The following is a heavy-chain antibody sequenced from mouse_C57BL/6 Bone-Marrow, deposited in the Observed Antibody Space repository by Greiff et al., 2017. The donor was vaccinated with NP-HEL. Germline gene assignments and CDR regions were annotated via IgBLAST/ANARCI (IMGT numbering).Heavy chain of an antibody. CDR3: SIWGYDGY. CDR2: IHPNSGST. CDR1: GYTFTSYW. J-gene: IGHJ2*01. V-gene: IGHV1-64*01. Sequence: VQLQQPGAELVKPGASVKLSCKASGYTFTSYWMHWVKQRPGQGLEWIGMIHPNSGSTNYNEKFKSKATLTVYKSSSTAYMQLSSLTSEDSAVYYCSIWGYDGYWGQGTTLTVSS. D-gene: IGHD3-1*01.